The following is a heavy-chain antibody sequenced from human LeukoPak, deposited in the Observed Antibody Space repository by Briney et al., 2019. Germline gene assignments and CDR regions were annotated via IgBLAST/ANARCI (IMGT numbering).Heavy chain of an antibody. D-gene: IGHD3-10*01. Sequence: ASVKVSCKASGYTFTAYFMHWVRQAPGQGLEWMGRINPNSGGTNSAQKFQSGVTITRDTSITTAYMDLSRLTYEDTAVYYCARGGTGASSGDYWGQGTLVTVSS. CDR3: ARGGTGASSGDY. CDR1: GYTFTAYF. V-gene: IGHV1-2*06. CDR2: INPNSGGT. J-gene: IGHJ4*02.